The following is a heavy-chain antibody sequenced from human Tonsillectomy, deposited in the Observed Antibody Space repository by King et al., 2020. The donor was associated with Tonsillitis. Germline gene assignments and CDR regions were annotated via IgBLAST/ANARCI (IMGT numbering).Heavy chain of an antibody. J-gene: IGHJ4*02. D-gene: IGHD3-10*01. CDR2: INSDGSST. CDR1: GFTFSSYW. V-gene: IGHV3-74*01. CDR3: ARDESVGFGELFDY. Sequence: EVQLVESGGGLVQPGGSLRLSCAASGFTFSSYWMHWVRQAPGKGLVWVSRINSDGSSTSYADPVKGRFTISRDNAKNTLYLQMNSLRAEDTAVYYCARDESVGFGELFDYWGQGTLVTVSS.